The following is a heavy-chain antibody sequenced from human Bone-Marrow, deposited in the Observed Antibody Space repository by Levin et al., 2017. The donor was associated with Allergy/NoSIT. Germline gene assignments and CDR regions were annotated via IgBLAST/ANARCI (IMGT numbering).Heavy chain of an antibody. CDR1: GFTFDDYA. J-gene: IGHJ6*02. D-gene: IGHD6-13*01. Sequence: GGSLRLSCAASGFTFDDYAMHWVRQAPGKGLEWVSLISWDGGSTYYADSVKGRFTISRDNSKNSLYLQMNSLRAEDTALYYCATGQQLGYYYDYGMDVWGQGTTVTVSS. CDR3: ATGQQLGYYYDYGMDV. V-gene: IGHV3-43D*04. CDR2: ISWDGGST.